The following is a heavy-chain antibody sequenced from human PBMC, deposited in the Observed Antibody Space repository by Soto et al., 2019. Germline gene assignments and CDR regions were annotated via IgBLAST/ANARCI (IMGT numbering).Heavy chain of an antibody. CDR2: IIPILGIA. CDR3: ARDHEKYPRAFDI. D-gene: IGHD2-2*02. Sequence: SVKVSCKASGGTFSSYTISWVRQAPGQGLEWMGRIIPILGIANYAQKFQGRVTITADKSTSTAYMELSSLRSEDTAVYYCARDHEKYPRAFDIWGQGTMVTVSS. J-gene: IGHJ3*02. CDR1: GGTFSSYT. V-gene: IGHV1-69*04.